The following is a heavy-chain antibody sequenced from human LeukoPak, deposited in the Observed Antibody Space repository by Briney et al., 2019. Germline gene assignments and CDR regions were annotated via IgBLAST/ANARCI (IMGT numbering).Heavy chain of an antibody. CDR3: ARDNLPKFPPDYFDY. Sequence: GGSLRLSCAASGFTFSSYSMNWVRQAPGKGLEWVSSISSSSSYVYYADSVKGRFTISRDNAKNSLYLQMNSLRAEDTAVYYCARDNLPKFPPDYFDYWGQGTLVTVSS. V-gene: IGHV3-21*01. CDR1: GFTFSSYS. D-gene: IGHD5/OR15-5a*01. J-gene: IGHJ4*02. CDR2: ISSSSSYV.